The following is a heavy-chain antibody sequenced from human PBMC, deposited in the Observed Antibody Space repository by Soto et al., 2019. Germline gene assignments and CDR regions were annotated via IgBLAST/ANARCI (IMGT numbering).Heavy chain of an antibody. D-gene: IGHD3-22*01. CDR2: IYYSGST. CDR1: GGSISSYY. Sequence: SETLSLTCTVSGGSISSYYWSWIRQPPGKGLEWIGYIYYSGSTNYNPSLKSRVTISVDTSKNQFSLKLSSVTAADTAVYYCARENQDYYDSSGYRPFDYWGQGTLVTVSS. CDR3: ARENQDYYDSSGYRPFDY. V-gene: IGHV4-59*01. J-gene: IGHJ4*02.